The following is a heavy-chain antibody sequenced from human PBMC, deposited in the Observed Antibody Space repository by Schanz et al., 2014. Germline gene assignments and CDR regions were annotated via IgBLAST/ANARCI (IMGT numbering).Heavy chain of an antibody. J-gene: IGHJ3*01. Sequence: QVQLVQSGGEAKKPGASATVSCKASGHTFNNHGISWVRQAPGQGLEWMGWISAFDDKTDYAQNFQGRLIMTTDTSTTTVYMELRGLRSDDTAVYYCARETTIITGGAFDVWGQGTMVTVSS. CDR2: ISAFDDKT. CDR3: ARETTIITGGAFDV. V-gene: IGHV1-18*01. D-gene: IGHD3-9*01. CDR1: GHTFNNHG.